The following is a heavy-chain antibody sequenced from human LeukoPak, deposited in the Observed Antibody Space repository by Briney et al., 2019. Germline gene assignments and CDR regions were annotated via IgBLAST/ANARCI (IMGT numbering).Heavy chain of an antibody. CDR1: GGSISSRSYC. D-gene: IGHD3-10*01. V-gene: IGHV4-39*01. J-gene: IGHJ4*02. CDR3: ARPPFSYYGSGGYFDY. Sequence: IPSETLSLTCTVSGGSISSRSYCWGWIRQPPGKGLEWIGSIYYSGSTYYNPPLKSRVTISEDTSKNQFSLKLSSVTAADTAVYYCARPPFSYYGSGGYFDYWGQGTLVTVSS. CDR2: IYYSGST.